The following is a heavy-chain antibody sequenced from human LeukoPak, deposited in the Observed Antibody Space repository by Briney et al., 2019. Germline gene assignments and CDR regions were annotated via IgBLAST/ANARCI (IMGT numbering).Heavy chain of an antibody. V-gene: IGHV4-34*01. Sequence: SETLSLTCAVYGGSFSGYYWSWIRQPPGKGLEWIGEINHSGSTNYNPSLKSRVTISVDTSKNQFSLKLSSVTAADTAVYYCAREVVTPVPNSLYNWFDPWGQGTLVTVSS. CDR2: INHSGST. CDR1: GGSFSGYY. J-gene: IGHJ5*02. D-gene: IGHD2-21*02. CDR3: AREVVTPVPNSLYNWFDP.